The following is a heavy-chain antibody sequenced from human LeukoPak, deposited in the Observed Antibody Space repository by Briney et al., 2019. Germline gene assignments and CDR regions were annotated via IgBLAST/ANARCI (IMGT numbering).Heavy chain of an antibody. CDR1: GYTFTSYA. J-gene: IGHJ1*01. D-gene: IGHD3-22*01. V-gene: IGHV7-4-1*02. Sequence: ASVKVSCKASGYTFTSYAMNWVRQAPGQGLEWMGWINTNTGNPTYAQGFTGRFVFSLDTSVSTAYLQISSLKAEDTAVYYCARETGVRYYDSSGYFTEYFQHWGQGTLVTVSS. CDR2: INTNTGNP. CDR3: ARETGVRYYDSSGYFTEYFQH.